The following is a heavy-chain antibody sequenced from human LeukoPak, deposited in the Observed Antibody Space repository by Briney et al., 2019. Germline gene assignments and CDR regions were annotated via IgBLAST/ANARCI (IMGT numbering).Heavy chain of an antibody. D-gene: IGHD5-18*01. Sequence: SDTLSLIRSVCTGLNNSYYWVWVRQPAGRGLEWIGRICTTRHAHYDPSLQSRVAMSVDTSQKQFSLNLKSVTAADTATYFCARHGYTASHFFLDYWSQGTPVTVSS. CDR3: ARHGYTASHFFLDY. CDR1: TGLNNSYY. CDR2: ICTTRHA. V-gene: IGHV4-4*07. J-gene: IGHJ4*02.